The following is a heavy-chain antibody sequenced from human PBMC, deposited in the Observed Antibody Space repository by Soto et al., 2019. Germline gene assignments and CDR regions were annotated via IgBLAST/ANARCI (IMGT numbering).Heavy chain of an antibody. Sequence: SETLSLTCIVSGGSISEKYWNWVRQPPGKGLEWIGLIFANGHTDYNPSLKSRVTMAVDASKNQFSLRLTSMTAADTAVYYCVASLAASGLNWLDPWGRGTLVTVSS. D-gene: IGHD6-13*01. CDR3: VASLAASGLNWLDP. CDR1: GGSISEKY. CDR2: IFANGHT. J-gene: IGHJ5*02. V-gene: IGHV4-4*07.